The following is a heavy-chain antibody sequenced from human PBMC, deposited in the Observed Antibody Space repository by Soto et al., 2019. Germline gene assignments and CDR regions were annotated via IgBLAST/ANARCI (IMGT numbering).Heavy chain of an antibody. CDR2: VNHNGRN. CDR1: GGSFSGYF. J-gene: IGHJ3*01. Sequence: PSETLSLTCAVYGGSFSGYFSNWIRQTPGKGLEWIGKVNHNGRNNYNPSLKSRVTISLDMSKNQISLKLTSVTAADTAVYYCARGGSSDWQVAFDFWGQGTMVTVSS. V-gene: IGHV4-34*01. D-gene: IGHD6-19*01. CDR3: ARGGSSDWQVAFDF.